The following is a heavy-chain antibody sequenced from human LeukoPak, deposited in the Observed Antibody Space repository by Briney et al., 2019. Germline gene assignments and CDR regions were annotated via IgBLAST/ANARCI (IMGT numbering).Heavy chain of an antibody. CDR3: ARAIGLGSSDRYYFDY. Sequence: PSETLSLTCTVSGGSISSYYWSWIRQPAGKGLEWIGRIYTSGSTNYNPSLKSRVTMSVDTSKNQFSLKLSSVTAADTAVYYCARAIGLGSSDRYYFDYWGQGTLVTVSS. D-gene: IGHD6-13*01. V-gene: IGHV4-4*07. CDR2: IYTSGST. J-gene: IGHJ4*02. CDR1: GGSISSYY.